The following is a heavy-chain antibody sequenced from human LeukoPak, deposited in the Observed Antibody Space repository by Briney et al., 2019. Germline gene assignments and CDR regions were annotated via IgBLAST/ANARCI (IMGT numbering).Heavy chain of an antibody. CDR2: ISYDGSNK. V-gene: IGHV3-30*18. CDR3: AKEAVYTEPVTL. Sequence: GGSLRLSCAASGFTFSNAWMSWVRQAPGKGLEWVAVISYDGSNKYYADSVKGRFAISRDNSKNTLYLQMNSLRAEDTAVYYCAKEAVYTEPVTLGGQGTLVTVSS. J-gene: IGHJ4*02. CDR1: GFTFSNAW. D-gene: IGHD3-16*01.